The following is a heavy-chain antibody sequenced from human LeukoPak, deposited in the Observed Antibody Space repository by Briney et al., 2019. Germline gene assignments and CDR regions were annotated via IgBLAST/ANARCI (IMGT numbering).Heavy chain of an antibody. CDR1: GFTFSSYG. J-gene: IGHJ4*02. Sequence: PGGSLRLSCAASGFTFSSYGMHWVRQAPGKGLEWVAVIWYDGSNKYYADSVKGRFTISRDNSKNTLYLQMNSLRAEDTAVYYCARDFYDSRGYYRRLYWFSGVYWGQGTLVTVSS. CDR3: ARDFYDSRGYYRRLYWFSGVY. V-gene: IGHV3-33*01. CDR2: IWYDGSNK. D-gene: IGHD3-22*01.